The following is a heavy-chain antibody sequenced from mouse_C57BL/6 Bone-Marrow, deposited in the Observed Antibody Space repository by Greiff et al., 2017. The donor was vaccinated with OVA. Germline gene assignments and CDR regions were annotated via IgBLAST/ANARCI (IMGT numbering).Heavy chain of an antibody. CDR1: GYAFSSSW. J-gene: IGHJ4*01. D-gene: IGHD4-1*01. Sequence: VKLVESGPELVKPGASVKISCKASGYAFSSSWMNWVKQRPGKGLEWIGRIYPGDGDTNYNGKFKGKATLTADKSSSTAYMQLSSLTSEDSAVYFCAKLGPYYYAMDYWGQGTSVTVSS. CDR2: IYPGDGDT. V-gene: IGHV1-82*01. CDR3: AKLGPYYYAMDY.